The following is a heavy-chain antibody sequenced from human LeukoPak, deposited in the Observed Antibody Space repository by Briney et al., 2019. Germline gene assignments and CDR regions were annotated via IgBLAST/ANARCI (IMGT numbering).Heavy chain of an antibody. Sequence: GGSLRLSCAASGFTFSTYAVNWVRQAPGKGLEWVSSISSSSSYIYYADSVKSRFTISRDNAKNSLYLQMNSLRAEDTAVYYCARAGDSSSWSDWGQGTLVTVSS. CDR3: ARAGDSSSWSD. D-gene: IGHD6-13*01. J-gene: IGHJ4*02. CDR1: GFTFSTYA. CDR2: ISSSSSYI. V-gene: IGHV3-21*01.